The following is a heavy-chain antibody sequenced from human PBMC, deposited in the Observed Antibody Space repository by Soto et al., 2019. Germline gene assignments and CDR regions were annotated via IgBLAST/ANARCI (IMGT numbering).Heavy chain of an antibody. Sequence: GGSLRLSCAASGFPFITYYMHWVRQAPGKGLEWVAVISFDGSNNFYADSVKGRFTISRDNSKNTLYLQMNSLRAEDTAVYYCARDYYDLDYWGQGTLVTVSS. J-gene: IGHJ4*02. CDR1: GFPFITYY. CDR2: ISFDGSNN. D-gene: IGHD3-3*01. V-gene: IGHV3-30-3*01. CDR3: ARDYYDLDY.